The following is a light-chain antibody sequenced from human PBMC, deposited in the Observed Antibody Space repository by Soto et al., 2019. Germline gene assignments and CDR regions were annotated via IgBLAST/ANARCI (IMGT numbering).Light chain of an antibody. J-gene: IGKJ5*01. V-gene: IGKV3-11*01. CDR1: QSVSTS. Sequence: VLTQSPATLSLSPGDRAPLSCRASQSVSTSLAWYQHKPGQAHPLLIYDASLRANGVPARFSGSGSGTDFTLTISSLEPEDFAVYYCQQRSNWPPITFGQGTRLEIK. CDR2: DAS. CDR3: QQRSNWPPIT.